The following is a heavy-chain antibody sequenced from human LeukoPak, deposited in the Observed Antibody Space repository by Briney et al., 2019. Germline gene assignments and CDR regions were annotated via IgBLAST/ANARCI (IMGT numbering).Heavy chain of an antibody. CDR2: IIPIFGTA. J-gene: IGHJ4*02. CDR3: VFGVAAAGTLRGLYFDY. CDR1: GGTFSSYA. Sequence: ASVKVSCKASGGTFSSYAISWVRQAPGQGLEWMGGIIPIFGTANYAQKFQGRVTITTDESTSTAYMELSSLRSEDTAVYYCVFGVAAAGTLRGLYFDYWGQGPLATVSS. D-gene: IGHD6-13*01. V-gene: IGHV1-69*05.